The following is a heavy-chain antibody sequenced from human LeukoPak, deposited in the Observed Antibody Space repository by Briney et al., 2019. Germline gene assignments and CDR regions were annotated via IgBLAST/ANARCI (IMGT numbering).Heavy chain of an antibody. Sequence: TGGSLRLSCAASGFTFSSYEMNWVRQAPGKGLEWVSYISSSGNTIYYADSVKGRFTISRDNTKKSLYLQMNSLRAEDTAVYYCARGIPLDHWGQGTLVTVSS. CDR3: ARGIPLDH. CDR2: ISSSGNTI. V-gene: IGHV3-48*03. CDR1: GFTFSSYE. J-gene: IGHJ4*02.